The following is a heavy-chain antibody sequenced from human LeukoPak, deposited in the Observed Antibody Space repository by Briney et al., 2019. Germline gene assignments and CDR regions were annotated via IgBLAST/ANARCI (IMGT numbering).Heavy chain of an antibody. CDR1: GGSFSGYY. CDR3: AREEWELSSNFDY. D-gene: IGHD1-26*01. V-gene: IGHV4-34*01. Sequence: SETLSLTCAVYGGSFSGYYWSWIRQPPGKGLEWIGEINHSGSTNYNPSLKSRVTISVDTSKNQFSLKQSSVTAADTAVYYCAREEWELSSNFDYWGQGTLVTVS. CDR2: INHSGST. J-gene: IGHJ4*02.